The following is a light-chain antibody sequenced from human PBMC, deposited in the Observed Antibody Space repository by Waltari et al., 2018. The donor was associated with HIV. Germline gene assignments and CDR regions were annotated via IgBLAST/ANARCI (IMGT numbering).Light chain of an antibody. V-gene: IGLV2-14*01. CDR3: NSYRSSTTPCV. CDR1: SRDVGGHNY. J-gene: IGLJ1*01. Sequence: QSALTQPASVSGSPGQSITNSFTGTSRDVGGHNYVSWYQQHPGKAPKLLIYEVSNRPSGVSNRFSGSKSGNTASMTISGLQAEDEADYYCNSYRSSTTPCVFGTGTKVTVL. CDR2: EVS.